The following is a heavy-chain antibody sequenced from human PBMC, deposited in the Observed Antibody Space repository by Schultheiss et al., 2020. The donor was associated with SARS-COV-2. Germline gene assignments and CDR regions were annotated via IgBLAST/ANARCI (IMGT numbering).Heavy chain of an antibody. CDR3: ARGGANYYDSREYWYFDL. CDR1: GGSISSYY. J-gene: IGHJ2*01. CDR2: IYTSGST. Sequence: SETLSLTCTVSGGSISSYYWSWIRQPAGKGLEWIGRIYTSGSTNYNPSLKSRVTISVDTSKNQFSLKLSSVTAADTAVYYCARGGANYYDSREYWYFDLWGRGTLVTVSS. D-gene: IGHD3-22*01. V-gene: IGHV4-4*07.